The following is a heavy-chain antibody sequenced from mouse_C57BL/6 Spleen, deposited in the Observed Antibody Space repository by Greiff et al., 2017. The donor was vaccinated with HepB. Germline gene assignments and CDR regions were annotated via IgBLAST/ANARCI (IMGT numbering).Heavy chain of an antibody. CDR2: IFPGSGST. J-gene: IGHJ1*03. CDR1: GYTFTDYY. CDR3: ARSLYKWYFDV. V-gene: IGHV1-75*01. D-gene: IGHD2-12*01. Sequence: VQLQQSGPELVKPGASVKISCKASGYTFTDYYINWVKQRPGQGLEWIGWIFPGSGSTYYNEKFKGKATLTVDKSSSTAYMLLSILTSEDSAVYICARSLYKWYFDVWGTGTTVTVSS.